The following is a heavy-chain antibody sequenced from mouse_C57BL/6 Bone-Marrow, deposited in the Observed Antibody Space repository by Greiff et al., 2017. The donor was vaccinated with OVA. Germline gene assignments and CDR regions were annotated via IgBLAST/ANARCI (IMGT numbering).Heavy chain of an antibody. V-gene: IGHV5-4*03. J-gene: IGHJ3*01. CDR2: ISDGGSYT. CDR1: GFTFSSYA. Sequence: EVKVVESGGGLVKPGGSLKLSCAASGFTFSSYAMSWVRQTPEKRLEWVATISDGGSYTYYPDNVKGRFTISRDNAKNNLYLQMSHLKSEDTAMYYCASRRGFAYWGQGTLVTVSA. CDR3: ASRRGFAY.